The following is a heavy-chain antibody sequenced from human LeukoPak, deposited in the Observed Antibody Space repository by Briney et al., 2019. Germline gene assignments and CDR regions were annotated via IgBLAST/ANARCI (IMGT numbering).Heavy chain of an antibody. CDR2: ICTSGST. J-gene: IGHJ3*02. Sequence: TPSETLSLTCTVLGSISGYYWSWIRQPPGKELEWIGYICTSGSTNYNPSLESRVTISVDTSKNQFSLDLRSVTAADTAVYYCARQKCTSTSCLTKNAFDIWGQGTMVTVSS. D-gene: IGHD2-2*01. V-gene: IGHV4-4*09. CDR3: ARQKCTSTSCLTKNAFDI. CDR1: GSISGYY.